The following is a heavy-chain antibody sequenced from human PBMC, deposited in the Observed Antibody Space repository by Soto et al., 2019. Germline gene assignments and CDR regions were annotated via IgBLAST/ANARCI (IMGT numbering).Heavy chain of an antibody. CDR2: ISSSSSYI. J-gene: IGHJ4*02. Sequence: GGSLRLSCAASGFTFSSYSMNWVRQAPGKGLEWVSSISSSSSYIYYADSVKGRFTISRDNAKNSLYLQMNSLRAEDTAVYYCARGSRFWSGDYLYYFDYWGQGTLVTVSS. CDR3: ARGSRFWSGDYLYYFDY. CDR1: GFTFSSYS. D-gene: IGHD3-3*01. V-gene: IGHV3-21*01.